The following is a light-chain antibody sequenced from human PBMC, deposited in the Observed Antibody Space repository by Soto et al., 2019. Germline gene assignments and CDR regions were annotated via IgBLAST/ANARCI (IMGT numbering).Light chain of an antibody. J-gene: IGKJ5*01. CDR2: AAS. CDR3: QQYHEWPIT. Sequence: EVVLTQSPATQSVSPGERATLSCRASQTINRNLAWYQQKPGQAPRLLIYAASTRATGLPARFSGSGSGTEFTLTISSLQSEDFAVYYCQQYHEWPITFGQGTRLEIK. V-gene: IGKV3-15*01. CDR1: QTINRN.